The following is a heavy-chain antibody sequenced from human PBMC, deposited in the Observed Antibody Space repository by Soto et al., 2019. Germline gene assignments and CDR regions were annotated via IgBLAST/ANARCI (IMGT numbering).Heavy chain of an antibody. CDR1: GFTVNNFG. D-gene: IGHD6-19*01. J-gene: IGHJ5*02. V-gene: IGHV3-30*18. CDR3: EKDVFRGGWYNYFDL. Sequence: QVHLVESGGGVVQPGRSLRLSCAASGFTVNNFGMHWVRQAPGKGPEWVAMISHDGTAKYYADSVKGRFTISRDNSKNTLYLQMNNLRSEDTAVYYCEKDVFRGGWYNYFDLCGEGTVVTVSS. CDR2: ISHDGTAK.